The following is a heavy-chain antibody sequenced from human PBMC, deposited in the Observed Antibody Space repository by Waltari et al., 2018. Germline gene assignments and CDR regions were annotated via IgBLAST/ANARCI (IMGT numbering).Heavy chain of an antibody. V-gene: IGHV3-74*01. CDR1: GFTFSRYW. D-gene: IGHD3-9*01. Sequence: DVQLVESGGGLVQPGGSLRLSCAASGFTFSRYWMHWVRQAPGKGLVWVSRIKMDGSTTDYADSVKGRFTISRDNAKNRLYLHMNSLRTEDTAVYYCAKVGILTGYNYGIDVWGQGTTVTVSS. J-gene: IGHJ6*02. CDR2: IKMDGSTT. CDR3: AKVGILTGYNYGIDV.